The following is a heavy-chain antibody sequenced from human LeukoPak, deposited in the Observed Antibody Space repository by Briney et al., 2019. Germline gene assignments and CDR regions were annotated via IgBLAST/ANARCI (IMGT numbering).Heavy chain of an antibody. Sequence: SETPSLTCTVSGGSISGDYWSWIRQPPGKGLEWIGYIYDSGKTNYNPSLKSRVTISGDTSKNHFSLNLSSVTAADTAVYYCARHKILELLLFRKNWYFDLWGRGTLVTVSS. CDR3: ARHKILELLLFRKNWYFDL. CDR2: IYDSGKT. V-gene: IGHV4-59*08. J-gene: IGHJ2*01. CDR1: GGSISGDY. D-gene: IGHD3-3*01.